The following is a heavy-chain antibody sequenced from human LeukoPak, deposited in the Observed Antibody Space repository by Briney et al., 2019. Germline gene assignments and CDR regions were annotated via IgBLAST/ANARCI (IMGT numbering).Heavy chain of an antibody. J-gene: IGHJ4*02. V-gene: IGHV4-31*03. Sequence: PSETLSLTCTVSGGSISSGGYYWSWIRQHPGKGLEWIGYIYYSGSTYYNPSLKSRVTISVDTSKNQFSLKLSSVTAADTAVYYCARAPRLVQGTLDYWGQGTLVTVSS. D-gene: IGHD6-19*01. CDR3: ARAPRLVQGTLDY. CDR2: IYYSGST. CDR1: GGSISSGGYY.